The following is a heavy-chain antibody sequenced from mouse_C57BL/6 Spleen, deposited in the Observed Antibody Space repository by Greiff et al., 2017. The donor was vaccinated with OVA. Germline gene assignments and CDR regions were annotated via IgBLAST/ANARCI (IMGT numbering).Heavy chain of an antibody. CDR3: ASGDYYGSSGAY. Sequence: EVQLQQSGPELVKPGASVKISCKASGYTFTDYYMNWVKQSHGKSLEWIGDINPNNGGTSYNQKFKGKATLTVDKSSSTAYMELRSLTSEDSAVYYCASGDYYGSSGAYWGQGTLVTVSA. CDR2: INPNNGGT. D-gene: IGHD1-1*01. CDR1: GYTFTDYY. J-gene: IGHJ3*01. V-gene: IGHV1-26*01.